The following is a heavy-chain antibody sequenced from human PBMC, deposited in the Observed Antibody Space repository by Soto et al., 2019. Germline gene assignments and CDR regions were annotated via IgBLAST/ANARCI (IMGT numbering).Heavy chain of an antibody. J-gene: IGHJ4*02. CDR3: ARVLNVQWYFDY. CDR1: GFTFSSYW. V-gene: IGHV3-74*01. CDR2: VNTDESRT. D-gene: IGHD6-19*01. Sequence: EVQLVESGGGLVQPGGSLRLSCGASGFTFSSYWMHWVRQAPGKGLVWVSRVNTDESRTSYADSVKGRFTISRDNAKNTLYLQMNSLRAEDTAVYYCARVLNVQWYFDYGGQGTQVTVSS.